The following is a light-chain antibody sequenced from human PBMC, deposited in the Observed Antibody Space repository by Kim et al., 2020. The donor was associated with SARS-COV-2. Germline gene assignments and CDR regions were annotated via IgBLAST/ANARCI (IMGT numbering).Light chain of an antibody. CDR1: SGHSSYA. V-gene: IGLV4-69*01. CDR3: QTWGTGMGV. CDR2: LNSDGSH. J-gene: IGLJ3*02. Sequence: ASVKLTCTLSSGHSSYAIAWHQQQPEKGPRYLMKLNSDGSHYKGDGIPDRFSGSSSGAERYLTISSLQSEDEADYYCQTWGTGMGVFGGGTQLTVL.